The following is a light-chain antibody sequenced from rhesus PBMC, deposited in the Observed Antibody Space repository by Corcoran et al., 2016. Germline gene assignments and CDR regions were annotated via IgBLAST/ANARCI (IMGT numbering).Light chain of an antibody. V-gene: IGKV1-21*01. CDR1: QGITND. CDR2: EAS. Sequence: DIQMTQSPSSLSASVGDRVTITCRASQGITNDLAWYQQDPGETPKLLSYEASSLQSGIPSRFSGSGSGTDCRLTISSLQSEDSAIYYCQHYYGLTYSFGQGTKVEIK. CDR3: QHYYGLTYS. J-gene: IGKJ2*01.